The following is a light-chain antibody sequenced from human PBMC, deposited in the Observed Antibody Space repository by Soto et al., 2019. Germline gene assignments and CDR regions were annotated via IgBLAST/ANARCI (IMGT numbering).Light chain of an antibody. CDR3: SSYTTSSTLV. CDR1: SSDVGGYNY. V-gene: IGLV2-14*01. J-gene: IGLJ1*01. CDR2: EVS. Sequence: LTQPASVSGSPGQSITISCTGTSSDVGGYNYVSWYQQHPGKAPKLLIYEVSNRPSGLSNRFSGSKSGNTASLTISGLQAEDEADYFCSSYTTSSTLVFGTGTKVTV.